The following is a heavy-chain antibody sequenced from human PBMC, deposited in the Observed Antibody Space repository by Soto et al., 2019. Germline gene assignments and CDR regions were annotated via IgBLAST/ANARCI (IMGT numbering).Heavy chain of an antibody. Sequence: QVQLVQSGAEVKEPGSSVMVSCKATGDLFNNYAFNWVRQAPGQGLEWMGRISPLFSTTNYAQKFQGRVTIGADELTTIVYQEVSNLESEYTAMYYCAASSSLAAAGYFKFWGQGTLVTVAP. CDR1: GDLFNNYA. V-gene: IGHV1-69*01. D-gene: IGHD6-13*01. CDR2: ISPLFSTT. CDR3: AASSSLAAAGYFKF. J-gene: IGHJ4*02.